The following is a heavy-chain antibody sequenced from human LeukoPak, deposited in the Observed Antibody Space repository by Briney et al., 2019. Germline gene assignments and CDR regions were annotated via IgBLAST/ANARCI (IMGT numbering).Heavy chain of an antibody. CDR3: AGPNYGSGNYPLRY. V-gene: IGHV4-4*02. CDR2: IYLNGIT. CDR1: TGSISSSNW. J-gene: IGHJ4*02. Sequence: SETLSLTCAVSTGSISSSNWWSRVRQPPGKGLEWIGEIYLNGITNYNPSLKSRVTISVDKSKNQFSLKLSSVTAADTAVYYCAGPNYGSGNYPLRYWGQGTLVTVSS. D-gene: IGHD3-10*01.